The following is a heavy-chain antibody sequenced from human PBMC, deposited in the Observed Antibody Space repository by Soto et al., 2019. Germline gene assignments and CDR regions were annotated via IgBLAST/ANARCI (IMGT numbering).Heavy chain of an antibody. V-gene: IGHV4-61*01. D-gene: IGHD6-19*01. CDR1: GGSVISGRFY. Sequence: SETLSLTCTVSGGSVISGRFYWSWIRQPPGKGLEWIGYIYYGGSTKYNPSLRSRVTISVDTSKNQFSLKLTSVTAADTAVYYCARSGSGSGWLGGQGTLVTVS. J-gene: IGHJ4*02. CDR3: ARSGSGSGWL. CDR2: IYYGGST.